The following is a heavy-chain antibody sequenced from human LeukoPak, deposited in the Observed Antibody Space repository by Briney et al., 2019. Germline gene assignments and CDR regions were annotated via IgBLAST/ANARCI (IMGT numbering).Heavy chain of an antibody. J-gene: IGHJ4*02. CDR3: ARSRPYGDYIFDY. Sequence: SETLSLTCTVSGGSISSGGYYWSWIRQHPGKGLEWIGYIYYSGSTYYNPSLKSRVTISVDTSKNQFSLKLSSVTAADTAVYYCARSRPYGDYIFDYWGQGTLVTVSS. D-gene: IGHD4-17*01. CDR1: GGSISSGGYY. V-gene: IGHV4-31*03. CDR2: IYYSGST.